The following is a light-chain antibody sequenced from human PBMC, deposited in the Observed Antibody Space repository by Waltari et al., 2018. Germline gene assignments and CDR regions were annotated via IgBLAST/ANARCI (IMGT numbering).Light chain of an antibody. V-gene: IGLV4-69*01. CDR3: QTGGHGTWV. Sequence: QLVLTQSPSASASLGASVKLTCTLSSGHSSNVIAWLQQQPEKGPRYLMKVNSDGSHSKGDGIADRFSGSTSGAERYLTISSVQPEDEADYYCQTGGHGTWVFGGGTKLTVL. CDR2: VNSDGSH. CDR1: SGHSSNV. J-gene: IGLJ3*02.